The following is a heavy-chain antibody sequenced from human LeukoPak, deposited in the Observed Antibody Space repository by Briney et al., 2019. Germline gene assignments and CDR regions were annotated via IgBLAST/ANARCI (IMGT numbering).Heavy chain of an antibody. CDR1: GGSFSGYY. Sequence: PSETLSHTCAVYGGSFSGYYWSWIRQPPGKGLEWIGEINHSGSTNYNPSLKSRVTISVDTSKNQFSLKLSSVTAADTAVYYCARNPRYCSGGSCYSGAWFDPWGQGTLVTVSS. J-gene: IGHJ5*02. V-gene: IGHV4-34*01. CDR3: ARNPRYCSGGSCYSGAWFDP. CDR2: INHSGST. D-gene: IGHD2-15*01.